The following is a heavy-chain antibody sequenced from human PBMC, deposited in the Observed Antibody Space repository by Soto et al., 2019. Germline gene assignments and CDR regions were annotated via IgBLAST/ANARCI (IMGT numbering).Heavy chain of an antibody. Sequence: PSETLCLTCTVSGGSISSYYWSWIRQTPGKGLEWIGYIYYSGSTNYNPSLKSRVTISVDTSKNQFSLKLSSVTAADTAVYYCATSSLGYCSGGSCPEVYWGQGTLVTVSS. J-gene: IGHJ4*02. CDR2: IYYSGST. D-gene: IGHD2-15*01. CDR3: ATSSLGYCSGGSCPEVY. V-gene: IGHV4-59*01. CDR1: GGSISSYY.